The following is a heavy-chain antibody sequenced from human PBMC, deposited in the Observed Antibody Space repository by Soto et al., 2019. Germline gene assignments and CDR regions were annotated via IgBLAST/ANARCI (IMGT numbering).Heavy chain of an antibody. CDR3: ASLKWEYSGYEDY. D-gene: IGHD5-12*01. CDR2: IKRDGSEM. CDR1: GFTFSSNW. Sequence: EVQLVESGGGLVQPGGSLRLSCAASGFTFSSNWMSWVRQAAGKGREWVANIKRDGSEMYYVESVRGRFTIYRDKVKNSVYLEMNSLRAEDTDVYFCASLKWEYSGYEDYRGQGPLVTVSS. V-gene: IGHV3-7*01. J-gene: IGHJ4*02.